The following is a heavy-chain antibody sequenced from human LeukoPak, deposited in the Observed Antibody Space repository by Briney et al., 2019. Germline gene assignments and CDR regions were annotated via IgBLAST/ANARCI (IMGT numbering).Heavy chain of an antibody. CDR3: ARGVWTGTTYFDY. J-gene: IGHJ4*02. D-gene: IGHD1-1*01. CDR1: GFTVSSNY. CDR2: IYSGGST. Sequence: PGGSLRLSCAASGFTVSSNYMSWVRQAPGKGLEWVSVIYSGGSTYYADSVKGRFTISRDNSKNTLYLQMNSLRAEDTAVYYCARGVWTGTTYFDYWGQGTLVTVSS. V-gene: IGHV3-66*01.